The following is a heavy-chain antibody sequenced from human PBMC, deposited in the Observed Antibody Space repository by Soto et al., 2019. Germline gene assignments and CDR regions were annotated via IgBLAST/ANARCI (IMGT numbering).Heavy chain of an antibody. CDR2: ISGSGGST. Sequence: PGGSLRLSCAASGFTFSSYAMSWVRQAPGKGLEWVSAISGSGGSTYYADSVKGRFTISRDNSKNTLYLQMNSLRAEDTAVYYCAKDLDCSSTSCYVLGYYYYGMDVWGQGTTVTVSS. CDR1: GFTFSSYA. J-gene: IGHJ6*02. D-gene: IGHD2-2*01. V-gene: IGHV3-23*01. CDR3: AKDLDCSSTSCYVLGYYYYGMDV.